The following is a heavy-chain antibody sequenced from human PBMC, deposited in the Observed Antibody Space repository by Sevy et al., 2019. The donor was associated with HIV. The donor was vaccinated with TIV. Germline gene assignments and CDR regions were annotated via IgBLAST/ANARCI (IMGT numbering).Heavy chain of an antibody. CDR3: ARVGIAAARLYYYYYYMDV. J-gene: IGHJ6*03. V-gene: IGHV3-7*03. D-gene: IGHD6-13*01. CDR1: GFTFSSYW. CDR2: IKQDGSEK. Sequence: GGSLSLSCAASGFTFSSYWMSWVRQAPGKGLEWVANIKQDGSEKYYVDSVKGRFTISRDNAKNSLYLQMNSLRAEDTAVYYCARVGIAAARLYYYYYYMDVWGKGTTVTVSS.